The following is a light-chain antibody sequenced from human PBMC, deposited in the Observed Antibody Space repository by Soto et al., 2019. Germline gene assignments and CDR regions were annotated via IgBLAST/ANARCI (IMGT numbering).Light chain of an antibody. Sequence: EIVMTQSPASLSVSPGERATLSCRASQSVSDHLAWYQQKPSQAPRLLIYRASTMATGIPARFSGSGSGTEFTLTFSSLQSEDSAVYYCQQDYKWPLTFGQGTKVDIK. V-gene: IGKV3-15*01. J-gene: IGKJ1*01. CDR1: QSVSDH. CDR3: QQDYKWPLT. CDR2: RAS.